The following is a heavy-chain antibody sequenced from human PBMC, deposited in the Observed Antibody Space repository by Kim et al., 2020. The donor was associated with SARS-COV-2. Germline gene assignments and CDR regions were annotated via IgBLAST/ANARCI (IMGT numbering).Heavy chain of an antibody. D-gene: IGHD4-17*01. Sequence: SETLSLTCTVSGGSISSSSYYWGWIRQPPGKGLEWIGSIYYSGSTYYNPSLKSRVTISVDTSKNQFSLKLSSVTAADTAVYYCAREGRLGGYGDYPRLFDYWGQGTLVTVSS. CDR2: IYYSGST. J-gene: IGHJ4*02. CDR3: AREGRLGGYGDYPRLFDY. V-gene: IGHV4-39*07. CDR1: GGSISSSSYY.